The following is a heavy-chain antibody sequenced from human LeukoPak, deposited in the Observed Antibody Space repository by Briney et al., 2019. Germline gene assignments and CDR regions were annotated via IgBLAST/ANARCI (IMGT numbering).Heavy chain of an antibody. V-gene: IGHV4-4*07. CDR2: IYTSGST. Sequence: SETLSLTCTVSGGSISSYYWSWIRQPAGKGLEWIGRIYTSGSTNYNPSLKSRVAMSVDTSKNQFSLELSSVTAADTAVYYCAGRAQATGWSFDYWGQGALVTVSS. D-gene: IGHD6-19*01. CDR1: GGSISSYY. J-gene: IGHJ4*02. CDR3: AGRAQATGWSFDY.